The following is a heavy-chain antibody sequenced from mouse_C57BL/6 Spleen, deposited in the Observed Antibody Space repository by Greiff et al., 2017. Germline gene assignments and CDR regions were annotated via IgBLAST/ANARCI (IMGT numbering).Heavy chain of an antibody. CDR1: GYTFTDYE. Sequence: VKLMESGAELVRPGASVTLSCKASGYTFTDYEMHWVKQTPVHGLEWIGAIDPETGGTAYNQKFKGKAILTADKSSSTAYMELRSLTSEDSAVYYCTRGNGSSYWYFDVWGTGTTVTVSS. V-gene: IGHV1-15*01. CDR3: TRGNGSSYWYFDV. CDR2: IDPETGGT. D-gene: IGHD1-1*01. J-gene: IGHJ1*03.